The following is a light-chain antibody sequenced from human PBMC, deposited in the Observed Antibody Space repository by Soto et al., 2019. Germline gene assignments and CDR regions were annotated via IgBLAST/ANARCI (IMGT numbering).Light chain of an antibody. J-gene: IGKJ1*01. Sequence: IRLIQSRVTLSLSPGKRATLSCRARQSVSSYLHWYQQKPGQAPRLLMYEASNRATGIPARFSGGGSGTDFTLTISSLEPEDFAVYYCQQRSDWPWTFGQGTKVDIK. CDR2: EAS. CDR1: QSVSSY. CDR3: QQRSDWPWT. V-gene: IGKV3-11*01.